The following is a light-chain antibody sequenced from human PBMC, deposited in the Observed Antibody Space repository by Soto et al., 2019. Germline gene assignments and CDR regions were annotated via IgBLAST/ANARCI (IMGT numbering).Light chain of an antibody. V-gene: IGLV1-40*01. CDR3: QSYDRSLRTYV. CDR2: GNS. Sequence: QSVLTQPPSASGTPGQRVTISCSGSSSNIGRDYVYWFQQLPGTAPKLLIYGNSDRPSGVPDRFSGSKSGTSASLAITGLQAEDEADYFCQSYDRSLRTYVFGTATKLTVL. CDR1: SSNIGRDY. J-gene: IGLJ1*01.